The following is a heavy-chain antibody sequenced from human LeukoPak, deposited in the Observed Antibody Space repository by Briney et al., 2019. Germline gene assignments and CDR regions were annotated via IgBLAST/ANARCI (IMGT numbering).Heavy chain of an antibody. CDR3: ARGPYYYDSSGYYYYFDY. V-gene: IGHV4-34*01. CDR2: INHSGST. CDR1: GGSFSGYY. J-gene: IGHJ4*02. D-gene: IGHD3-22*01. Sequence: SETLSLTCAVYGGSFSGYYWSWIRQPPGKGLEWIGEINHSGSTNYNPSLKSRVTISVDTSKNQFSLKLSSVTAADTAVYYCARGPYYYDSSGYYYYFDYWGQGTLVAVSS.